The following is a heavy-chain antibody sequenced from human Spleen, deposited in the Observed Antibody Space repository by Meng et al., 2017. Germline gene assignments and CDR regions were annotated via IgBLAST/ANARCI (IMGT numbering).Heavy chain of an antibody. D-gene: IGHD2-21*02. J-gene: IGHJ4*02. Sequence: GESLKISCAASGFTFSSYEMNWVRQAPGKGLEWVSYISYSGSTIYYADSVKGRFTISRDNARNSLYLQMNSLRAEETAVYYCARDGPWSYCGGDCSFDFWGQGTLVTVSS. CDR2: ISYSGSTI. CDR1: GFTFSSYE. V-gene: IGHV3-48*03. CDR3: ARDGPWSYCGGDCSFDF.